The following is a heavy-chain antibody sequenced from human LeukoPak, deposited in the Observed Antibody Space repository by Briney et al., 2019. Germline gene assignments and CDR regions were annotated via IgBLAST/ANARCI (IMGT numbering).Heavy chain of an antibody. V-gene: IGHV4-31*03. Sequence: SETLSLTCTVSGGSISSGGYYWSWIRQHPGKGLEWIGEINHSGSTNYNPSLKSRVTISVDTSKNQFSLKLSSVTAADTAVYYCARDSSIVVVPAAISGDAFDIWGQGTMVTVSS. CDR3: ARDSSIVVVPAAISGDAFDI. D-gene: IGHD2-2*01. J-gene: IGHJ3*02. CDR1: GGSISSGGYY. CDR2: INHSGST.